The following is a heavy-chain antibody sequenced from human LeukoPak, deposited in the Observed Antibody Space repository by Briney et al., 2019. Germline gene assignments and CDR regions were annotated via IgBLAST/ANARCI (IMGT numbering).Heavy chain of an antibody. CDR1: GFTFSNAW. V-gene: IGHV3-53*01. CDR2: IYSGGST. Sequence: GGSLRLSCAASGFTFSNAWMSWVRQAPGKGLEWVSVIYSGGSTYYADSVKGRFTISRDNSKNTLYLQMNSLRAEDTAVYYCARNTRYCSGGSCYWVNFDYWGQGTLVTVSS. CDR3: ARNTRYCSGGSCYWVNFDY. J-gene: IGHJ4*02. D-gene: IGHD2-15*01.